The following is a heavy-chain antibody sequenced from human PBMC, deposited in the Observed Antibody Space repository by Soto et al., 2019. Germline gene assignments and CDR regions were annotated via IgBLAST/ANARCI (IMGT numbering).Heavy chain of an antibody. CDR2: IYYSGSA. J-gene: IGHJ4*02. CDR1: GDSVSSGGAY. Sequence: QVQLQESGPGLVKPSQTLSLTCTVSGDSVSSGGAYWSWIRQHPGKGLEWIGYIYYSGSANYTPSLRRRLTISLDTSQNQVSLRLSSVTDADTAVYYCARLKSRYYKIISSSFDYWGRGTLVTVSS. CDR3: ARLKSRYYKIISSSFDY. V-gene: IGHV4-31*03. D-gene: IGHD3-22*01.